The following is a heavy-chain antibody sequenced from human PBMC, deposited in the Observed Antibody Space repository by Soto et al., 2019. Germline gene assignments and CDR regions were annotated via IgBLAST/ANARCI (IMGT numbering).Heavy chain of an antibody. D-gene: IGHD3-22*01. CDR1: GFTFSSYS. CDR3: TRGTYYYESSRYYSL. V-gene: IGHV3-21*01. CDR2: ISSSSSYI. J-gene: IGHJ4*02. Sequence: EVQLVESGGGLVKPGGSLRLSCAASGFTFSSYSMNWVRQAPGKGLEWVSSISSSSSYIYYADSVKGRFTISRDNAKNSLYLQMNSLRAEDTAVYYCTRGTYYYESSRYYSLWGQGTLVTVSS.